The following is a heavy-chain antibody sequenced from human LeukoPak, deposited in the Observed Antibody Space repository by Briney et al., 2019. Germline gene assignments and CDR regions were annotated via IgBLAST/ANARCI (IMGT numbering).Heavy chain of an antibody. CDR2: INPNSGGT. V-gene: IGHV1-2*02. CDR3: ARSSKWENWFDP. J-gene: IGHJ5*02. Sequence: ASVKVSCKASGYTFTGYYMHWVRQAPGQGLEWMGWINPNSGGTNYAQKFQGRVTMTRDTSISTAYMELSRLRSDDTAVYYCARSSKWENWFDPWGQGTLVTVSS. D-gene: IGHD1-26*01. CDR1: GYTFTGYY.